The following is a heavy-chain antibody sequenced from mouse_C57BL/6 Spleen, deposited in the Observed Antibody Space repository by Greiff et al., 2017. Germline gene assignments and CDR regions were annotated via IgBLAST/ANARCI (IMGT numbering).Heavy chain of an antibody. CDR2: ISNGGGST. CDR1: GFTFSDYY. D-gene: IGHD1-1*01. J-gene: IGHJ1*03. V-gene: IGHV5-12*01. Sequence: EVQLVESGGGLVQPGGSLKLSCAASGFTFSDYYMYWVRQTPEKRLEWVAYISNGGGSTYYPDTVKGRFTISRDNAKNTLYLQMSRLKSEDTAMXYCARPLLRDWYFDVWGTETTVTVSS. CDR3: ARPLLRDWYFDV.